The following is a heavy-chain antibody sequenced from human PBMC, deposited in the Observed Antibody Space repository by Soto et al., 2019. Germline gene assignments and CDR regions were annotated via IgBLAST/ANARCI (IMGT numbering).Heavy chain of an antibody. CDR1: GFTVSSNY. Sequence: GGSLRLSCAASGFTVSSNYMSWVRQAPGKGLEWVSVIYSGGSTYYADSVKGRFTISRDNSKNTLYLQMNSLRAEDTAVYYCAKEDIVLVPAAMGLGYWGQGTLVTVSS. D-gene: IGHD2-2*01. CDR2: IYSGGST. J-gene: IGHJ4*02. V-gene: IGHV3-53*05. CDR3: AKEDIVLVPAAMGLGY.